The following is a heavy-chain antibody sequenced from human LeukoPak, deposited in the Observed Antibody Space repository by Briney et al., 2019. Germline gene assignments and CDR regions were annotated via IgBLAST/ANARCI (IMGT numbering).Heavy chain of an antibody. CDR1: GFTFSNAW. CDR2: ISSSGRTI. J-gene: IGHJ3*02. V-gene: IGHV3-11*01. CDR3: ARAPAYSYDSSGYPGFDAFDI. Sequence: GGSLRLSCAASGFTFSNAWMSWIRQAPGKGLEWVSYISSSGRTIYYADSVKGRFTISRDNAKNSLYLQMNSLRAEDTAVYYCARAPAYSYDSSGYPGFDAFDIRGQGTLVTVSS. D-gene: IGHD3-22*01.